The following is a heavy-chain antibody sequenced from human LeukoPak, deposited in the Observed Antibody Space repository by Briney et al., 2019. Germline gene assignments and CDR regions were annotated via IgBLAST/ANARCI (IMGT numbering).Heavy chain of an antibody. CDR2: ISCYNGDT. CDR1: GYTFTHHG. CDR3: ARDPSNSSGYHAHFDS. Sequence: GASVKVSCKASGYTFTHHGISWVRQAPGQGLEWMGWISCYNGDTIYVQNVQGRVTMTTDASTRTAYIEVRNLRSDDTAMYYCARDPSNSSGYHAHFDSWGQGTLVTVSS. D-gene: IGHD3-22*01. V-gene: IGHV1-18*01. J-gene: IGHJ4*02.